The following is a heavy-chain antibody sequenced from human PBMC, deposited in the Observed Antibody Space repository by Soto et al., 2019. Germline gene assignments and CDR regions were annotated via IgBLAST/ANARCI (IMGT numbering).Heavy chain of an antibody. D-gene: IGHD1-26*01. J-gene: IGHJ5*02. CDR2: IKPDGTGA. CDR3: ARGVGDPEA. Sequence: EVQLVESGGGLVQPGGSLRLSCAASGFTFSSYWMHWVRQPPGKGLVWVSRIKPDGTGARYADSVKGRFIISRDNAKNTLYLQMSSLTAEDTAGYYCARGVGDPEAWGQGTLVTVSS. CDR1: GFTFSSYW. V-gene: IGHV3-74*01.